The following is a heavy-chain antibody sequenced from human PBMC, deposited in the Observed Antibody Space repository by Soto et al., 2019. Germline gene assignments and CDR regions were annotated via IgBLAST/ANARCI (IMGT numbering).Heavy chain of an antibody. CDR2: IYYSGST. V-gene: IGHV4-31*03. J-gene: IGHJ5*02. CDR1: GGSISSGGYY. Sequence: PAETLSLTCTVSGGSISSGGYYWSWIRQHPGKGLEWIGYIYYSGSTYYNPSLKSRVTISVDTSKNQFSLKLSSVTAADTAVYYCAREVVAGWFDPWGQGTLVTAPQ. CDR3: AREVVAGWFDP. D-gene: IGHD2-15*01.